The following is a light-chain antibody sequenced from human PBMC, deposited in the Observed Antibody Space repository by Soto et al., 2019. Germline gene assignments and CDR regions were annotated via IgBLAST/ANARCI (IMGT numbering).Light chain of an antibody. J-gene: IGLJ1*01. Sequence: QAVVTQPPSVSAAPGQTVSISCSGSSSNIGNNFVSWYQQFPGTAPKLLIYENNKRPSGIPDRFSGSKSGTSATLGITGLQTGDEADYYCGTWDSSLSAGVFGTGTKLTVL. CDR3: GTWDSSLSAGV. CDR1: SSNIGNNF. CDR2: ENN. V-gene: IGLV1-51*02.